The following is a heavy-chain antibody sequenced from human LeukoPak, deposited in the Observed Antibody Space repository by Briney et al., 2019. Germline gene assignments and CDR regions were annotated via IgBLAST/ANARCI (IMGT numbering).Heavy chain of an antibody. V-gene: IGHV3-66*03. D-gene: IGHD5-24*01. Sequence: GSLRLSCAASGFTVSSNYMSWVRQAPGQGLEWVSIVYDSGSTYYADSVKGRFTISRDNSKNTLYLQMNSLRAEDTAVYYCAKDGYNYYIDYWGQGTLVTVSS. J-gene: IGHJ4*02. CDR1: GFTVSSNY. CDR2: VYDSGST. CDR3: AKDGYNYYIDY.